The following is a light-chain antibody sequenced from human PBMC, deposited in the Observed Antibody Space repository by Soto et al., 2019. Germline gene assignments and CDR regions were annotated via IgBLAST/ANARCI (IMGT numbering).Light chain of an antibody. V-gene: IGLV2-14*01. Sequence: QSVLTQPASVSGSPGQSITISCTGTSSDVGGYNYVSWYQQHPGKAPKLMIYEVSNRPSGVSNRFSGSKSGNTASLTISGLQAEDEADYYCSSYTSSQRVFGTGTKGTVL. J-gene: IGLJ1*01. CDR1: SSDVGGYNY. CDR3: SSYTSSQRV. CDR2: EVS.